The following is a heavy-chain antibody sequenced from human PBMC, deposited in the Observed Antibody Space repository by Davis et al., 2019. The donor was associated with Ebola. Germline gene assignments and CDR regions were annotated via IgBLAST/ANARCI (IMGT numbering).Heavy chain of an antibody. D-gene: IGHD5-18*01. V-gene: IGHV3-53*01. CDR1: GFTVSSNY. J-gene: IGHJ6*02. CDR3: ARGYSYGNYYYYGMDV. CDR2: IYSGGST. Sequence: PGGSLRLSCAASGFTVSSNYMSWVRQAPGKGLEWVSVIYSGGSTYYADSVKGRFTISRDNAKNSLCLQMNSLRDEDTAMYYCARGYSYGNYYYYGMDVWGQGTTVTVSS.